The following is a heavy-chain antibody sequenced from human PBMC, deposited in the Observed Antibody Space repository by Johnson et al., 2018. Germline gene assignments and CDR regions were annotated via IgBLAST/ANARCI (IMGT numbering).Heavy chain of an antibody. D-gene: IGHD3-10*01. CDR1: EFTFRSYG. Sequence: QVQLVQSGGGVVQPGRSLRLSCAASEFTFRSYGMLWVRQAPGKGLEWVALISYDGYNKYYADSVKGRFTISRDNSKNTVYLQMNSLRAEDTAVYYCAKRGFYYYYMDGWGKGTTVTVSS. J-gene: IGHJ6*03. CDR2: ISYDGYNK. V-gene: IGHV3-30*18. CDR3: AKRGFYYYYMDG.